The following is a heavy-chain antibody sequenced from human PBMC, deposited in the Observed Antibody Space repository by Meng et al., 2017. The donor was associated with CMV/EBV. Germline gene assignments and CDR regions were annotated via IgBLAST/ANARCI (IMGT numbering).Heavy chain of an antibody. CDR1: GCSLSSRSYY. V-gene: IGHV4-39*01. Sequence: VSGCSLSSRSYYVGWIRQPPRTGLAWIGSRYYSGSTYYTPSLKSRVTISVATSKTPFSLKLSSVTAADTAVYYCASQAGYIRSWYIIWGQGTLVTVSS. J-gene: IGHJ4*02. D-gene: IGHD6-13*01. CDR3: ASQAGYIRSWYII. CDR2: RYYSGST.